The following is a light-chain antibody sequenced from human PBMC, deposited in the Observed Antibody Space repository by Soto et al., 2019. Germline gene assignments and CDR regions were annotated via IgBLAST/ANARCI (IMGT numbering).Light chain of an antibody. Sequence: SYELTQPPSVSVSPGQTASITCSGDKLGYKYASWYQQKPGQSPVLVIYQDTKRPSGIPERFSGSHSGNTATLTISGTQAMDEADYYCQAWDSKEFGGGTKVTVL. CDR3: QAWDSKE. V-gene: IGLV3-1*01. CDR2: QDT. J-gene: IGLJ2*01. CDR1: KLGYKY.